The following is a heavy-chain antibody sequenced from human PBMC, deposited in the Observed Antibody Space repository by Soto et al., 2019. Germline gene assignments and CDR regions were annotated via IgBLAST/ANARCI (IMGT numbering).Heavy chain of an antibody. CDR1: GYSFTSYW. V-gene: IGHV5-51*01. CDR3: ATRRAVVTATLDAFDI. D-gene: IGHD2-21*02. J-gene: IGHJ3*02. Sequence: GESLTIFCQGSGYSFTSYWIGWVRPMPGKGLEWMGIIYPGDSDTRYSPSFQGQVTISADKSISTAYLQWSSLKASDTAMYYCATRRAVVTATLDAFDIWGQGTMVTVSS. CDR2: IYPGDSDT.